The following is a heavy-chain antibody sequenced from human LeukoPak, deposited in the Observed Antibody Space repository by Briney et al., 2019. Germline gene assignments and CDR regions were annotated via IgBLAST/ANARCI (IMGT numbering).Heavy chain of an antibody. D-gene: IGHD2-21*01. CDR1: GFTVSSSY. V-gene: IGHV3-66*01. J-gene: IGHJ3*01. CDR2: IYVAGST. CDR3: ARYYGDTTNALDF. Sequence: GGSLRLSCAASGFTVSSSYMSWVRQAPGKGLEWVSVIYVAGSTKYADSVRGRFTISRDNSKNTLYLQMNSLRAEGTAVYYCARYYGDTTNALDFWGQGTMVTVSS.